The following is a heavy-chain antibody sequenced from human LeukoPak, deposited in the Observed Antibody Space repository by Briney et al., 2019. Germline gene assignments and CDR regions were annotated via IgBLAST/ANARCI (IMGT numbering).Heavy chain of an antibody. D-gene: IGHD6-19*01. CDR3: ARGGRSGWYKYYYMDV. J-gene: IGHJ6*03. CDR2: IYYSGST. CDR1: GGSISSSSYY. V-gene: IGHV4-39*07. Sequence: SETLSLTCTVSGGSISSSSYYWGWIRQPPGKGLEWIGSIYYSGSTYYNPSLKSRVTISVDTSKNQFSLKLSSVTAADTAVYYCARGGRSGWYKYYYMDVWGKGTTVTVSS.